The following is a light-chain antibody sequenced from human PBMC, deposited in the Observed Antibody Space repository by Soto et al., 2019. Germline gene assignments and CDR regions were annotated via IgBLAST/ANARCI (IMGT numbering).Light chain of an antibody. Sequence: QSALTQPASVSASPGQSIAISCSGTSSDVGAYDYVSWYQHHPGKAPKLIIYEVTYRPSGVSNRFSASKSGNTASLTISGLQAEDEADYYCSSYTSSSTYVFGTGTKVTVL. J-gene: IGLJ1*01. CDR1: SSDVGAYDY. CDR2: EVT. CDR3: SSYTSSSTYV. V-gene: IGLV2-14*01.